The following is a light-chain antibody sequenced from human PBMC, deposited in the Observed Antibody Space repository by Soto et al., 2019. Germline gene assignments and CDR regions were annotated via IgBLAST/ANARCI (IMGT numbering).Light chain of an antibody. J-gene: IGLJ2*01. V-gene: IGLV1-40*01. CDR3: QSYDTSLSVV. CDR1: SSNIGAGYD. CDR2: ANS. Sequence: QSVQTQPPSVSGAPGQRVTISCTGSSSNIGAGYDVHWYQQLPGTAPKLLMYANSNRPSGVPDRFSGSKSGTSASLAITGLQAEDEADYYCQSYDTSLSVVFGGGTKLTVL.